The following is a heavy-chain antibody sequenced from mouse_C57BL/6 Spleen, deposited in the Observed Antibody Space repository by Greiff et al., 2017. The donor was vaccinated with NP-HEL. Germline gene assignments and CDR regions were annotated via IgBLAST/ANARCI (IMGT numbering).Heavy chain of an antibody. D-gene: IGHD1-1*01. CDR1: GFTFSDYY. Sequence: EVKLQESGGGLVQPGGSLKLSCAASGFTFSDYYMYWVRQTPEKRLEWVAYISNGGGSTYYPDTVKGRFTISRDNAKNTLYLQMSRLKSEDTAMYYCARHIITTVVATEYFDVWGTGTTVTVSS. CDR3: ARHIITTVVATEYFDV. CDR2: ISNGGGST. V-gene: IGHV5-12*01. J-gene: IGHJ1*03.